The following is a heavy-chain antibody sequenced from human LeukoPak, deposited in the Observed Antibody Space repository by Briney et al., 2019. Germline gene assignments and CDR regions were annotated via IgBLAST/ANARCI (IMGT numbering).Heavy chain of an antibody. Sequence: SGTLSLTCAVSGGSISCSNWWTWVRQPPGKGLEWIGEIYHSGSTNYNPSLKSRVTISVDKSKNHFSLNLTSLTAADTAVYYCATWWLRPPHAFDIWGQGTMVTVSS. D-gene: IGHD5-12*01. CDR2: IYHSGST. CDR1: GGSISCSNW. J-gene: IGHJ3*02. CDR3: ATWWLRPPHAFDI. V-gene: IGHV4-4*02.